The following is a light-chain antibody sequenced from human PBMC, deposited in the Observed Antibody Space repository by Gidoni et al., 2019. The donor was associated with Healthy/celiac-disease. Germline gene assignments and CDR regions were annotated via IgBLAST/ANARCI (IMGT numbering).Light chain of an antibody. Sequence: DIVMTHSPLSLPVPPGEPASISCRSSQSLLHSNGYNYLDWYLQKPGQSPQLLIYLGSNRASGVPDRFSGSGSGTDFTLKISRVEAEDVGVYYCMQALQTLLMYTFGQGTKLEIK. J-gene: IGKJ2*01. CDR1: QSLLHSNGYNY. CDR3: MQALQTLLMYT. V-gene: IGKV2-28*01. CDR2: LGS.